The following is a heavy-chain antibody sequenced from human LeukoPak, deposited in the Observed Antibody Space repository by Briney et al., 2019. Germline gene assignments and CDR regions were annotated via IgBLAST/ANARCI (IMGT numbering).Heavy chain of an antibody. V-gene: IGHV4-61*08. CDR3: ATDKYKDGDNVGWTH. J-gene: IGHJ4*02. CDR1: GGSITSGGYY. Sequence: NPSETLSLTCTVSGGSITSGGYYWSWIRQPPGKGLEWIGYIYYSGSTNYNPSLKSRVTISVDTSKSQLSLKLSSVTAADTAVYYCATDKYKDGDNVGWTHWGRGTLVTVSS. CDR2: IYYSGST. D-gene: IGHD4-17*01.